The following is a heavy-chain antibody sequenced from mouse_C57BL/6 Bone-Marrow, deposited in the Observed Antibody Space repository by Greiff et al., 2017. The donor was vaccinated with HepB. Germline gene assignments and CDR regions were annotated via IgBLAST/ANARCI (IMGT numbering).Heavy chain of an antibody. CDR1: GYTFTSYW. CDR3: ARSSSWYFDV. J-gene: IGHJ1*03. CDR2: IHPNSGST. Sequence: VKLQQPGAELVKPGASVKLSCKASGYTFTSYWMHWVKQRPGQGLEWIGMIHPNSGSTNYNEKFKSKATLTVDKSSSTAYMQLSSLTSEDSAVYYCARSSSWYFDVWGTGTTVTVSS. V-gene: IGHV1-64*01.